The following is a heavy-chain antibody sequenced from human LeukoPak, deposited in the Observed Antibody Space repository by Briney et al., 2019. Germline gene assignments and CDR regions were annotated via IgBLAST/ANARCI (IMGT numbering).Heavy chain of an antibody. V-gene: IGHV1-69*05. CDR1: GGTFSSYA. CDR3: AITDGYSGYELFDY. CDR2: IIPIFGTA. J-gene: IGHJ4*02. Sequence: SVKVSCKASGGTFSSYAISWVRQAPGQGLEWMGGIIPIFGTANYAQKFRGRVTITTDESTSTAYMELSSLRSEDTAVYYCAITDGYSGYELFDYWGQGTLVTVSS. D-gene: IGHD5-12*01.